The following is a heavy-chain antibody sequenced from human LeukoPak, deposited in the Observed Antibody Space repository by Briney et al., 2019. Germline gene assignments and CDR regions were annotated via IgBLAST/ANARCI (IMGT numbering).Heavy chain of an antibody. D-gene: IGHD3-9*01. V-gene: IGHV3-23*01. CDR2: ISGSGGST. Sequence: GGSLRLSCAASGFTVSSNYMSWVRQAPGKGLEWVSAISGSGGSTYYADSVKGRFTISRDNSKNTLYLQMNSLRAEDTAVYYCAKGWAYYDILTGLFDYWGQGTLVTVSS. CDR3: AKGWAYYDILTGLFDY. CDR1: GFTVSSNY. J-gene: IGHJ4*02.